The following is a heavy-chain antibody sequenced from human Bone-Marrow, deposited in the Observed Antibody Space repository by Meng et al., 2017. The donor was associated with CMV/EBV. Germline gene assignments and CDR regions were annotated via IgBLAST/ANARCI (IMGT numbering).Heavy chain of an antibody. J-gene: IGHJ4*02. CDR3: AKVFERFLEWSESYYFDY. Sequence: GESLKISCAASGFTLSSYGMHWVRQAPGKGLEWVAFIRYDGSNKYYADSVKGRFTISRDNSKNTLYLQMNSLRAEDTAVYYCAKVFERFLEWSESYYFDYCGQGTLVAVSS. V-gene: IGHV3-30*02. D-gene: IGHD3-3*01. CDR1: GFTLSSYG. CDR2: IRYDGSNK.